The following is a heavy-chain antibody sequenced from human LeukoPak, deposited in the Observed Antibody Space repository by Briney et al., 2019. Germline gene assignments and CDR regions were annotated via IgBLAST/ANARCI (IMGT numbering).Heavy chain of an antibody. CDR2: IDPSDSDA. CDR3: ARLVRNKWTWHLDS. CDR1: GYPFTASW. Sequence: GESLKISCKGSGYPFTASWIAWVRQMPGKGLEWMGTIDPSDSDARYSPSFEGQVTLSVDKSINTAYLQWTQLKASDTAMYFCARLVRNKWTWHLDSWGQGTLVTVSP. J-gene: IGHJ4*02. D-gene: IGHD2/OR15-2a*01. V-gene: IGHV5-51*01.